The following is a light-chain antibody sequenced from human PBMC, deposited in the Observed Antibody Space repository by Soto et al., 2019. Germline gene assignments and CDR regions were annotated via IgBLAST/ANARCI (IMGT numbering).Light chain of an antibody. CDR2: DAS. J-gene: IGKJ3*01. Sequence: EIVLTQSPGTLSLSPGERATPSCGASQSVSSTYLAWYQQKPGQAPRLLIYDASNRATGIPDRFSGSGSGTDFTLTISRLEPEDFAVYYCQQYGRSPGLFTFGPGTKVDIK. CDR1: QSVSSTY. V-gene: IGKV3-20*01. CDR3: QQYGRSPGLFT.